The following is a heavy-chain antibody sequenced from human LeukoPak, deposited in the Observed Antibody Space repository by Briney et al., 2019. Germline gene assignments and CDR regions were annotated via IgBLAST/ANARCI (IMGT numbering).Heavy chain of an antibody. D-gene: IGHD3-3*01. CDR2: IRYDGSNK. J-gene: IGHJ6*04. V-gene: IGHV3-30*02. CDR3: AKEPRYYDFWSGYYSTWEDV. CDR1: GFTFSSYG. Sequence: GGSLRLSCAASGFTFSSYGMHWVRQAPGEGLEWVAFIRYDGSNKYYADSVKGRFTISRDNSKNTLYLQMNSLRAEDTAVYYCAKEPRYYDFWSGYYSTWEDVWGKGTTVTVSS.